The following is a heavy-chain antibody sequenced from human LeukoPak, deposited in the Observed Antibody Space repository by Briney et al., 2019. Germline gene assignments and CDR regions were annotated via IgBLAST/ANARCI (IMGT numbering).Heavy chain of an antibody. D-gene: IGHD2-2*01. V-gene: IGHV1-69-2*01. Sequence: ASVKISCKVSGYTFTDYYMHWVQQAPGKGLEWMGLVDPEDGETIYAEKFQGRVTITADTSTDTAYMELSSLRSEDTAVYYCADSEKVVPAAKGGFDYWGQGTLVTVSS. CDR2: VDPEDGET. CDR1: GYTFTDYY. CDR3: ADSEKVVPAAKGGFDY. J-gene: IGHJ4*02.